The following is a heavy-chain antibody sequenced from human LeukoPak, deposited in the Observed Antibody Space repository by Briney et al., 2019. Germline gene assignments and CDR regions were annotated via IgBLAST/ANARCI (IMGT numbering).Heavy chain of an antibody. J-gene: IGHJ4*02. Sequence: GGSLRLSCAASGFTFSDYYMSWIRQAPGKGLEWVSYISSSGSTIYYADSVKGRFTISRDDAKSSLYVQMNSLRDEDTAVYYCARFGYSGWNLEYWGQGTLVTVSS. CDR1: GFTFSDYY. D-gene: IGHD5-12*01. CDR3: ARFGYSGWNLEY. CDR2: ISSSGSTI. V-gene: IGHV3-11*04.